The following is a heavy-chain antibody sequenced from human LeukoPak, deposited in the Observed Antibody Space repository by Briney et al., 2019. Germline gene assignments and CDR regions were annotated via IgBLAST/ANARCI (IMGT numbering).Heavy chain of an antibody. CDR2: INNSGST. CDR1: GGSISSYY. D-gene: IGHD5-18*01. V-gene: IGHV4-59*01. J-gene: IGHJ4*02. Sequence: SGTLSLTCSVSGGSISSYYWSWIRQPPGKGPEWIGYINNSGSTNYNPSVKSRVTISVDTSKKQFSLRLSPVTTADTAVYYCAKDRSPRGYSYGYFDYWGQGILVTVSS. CDR3: AKDRSPRGYSYGYFDY.